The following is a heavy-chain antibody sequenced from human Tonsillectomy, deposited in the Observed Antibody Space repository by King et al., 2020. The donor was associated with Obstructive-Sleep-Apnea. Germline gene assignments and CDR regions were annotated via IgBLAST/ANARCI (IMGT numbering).Heavy chain of an antibody. V-gene: IGHV3-48*04. CDR2: ISSSSSTI. Sequence: DVQLVESGGGLVQPGGSLRLSCAASGFTFSSYSMNWVRQAPGKGLEWVSYISSSSSTIYYADSVKGRFTISSDNAKNSLYLQMNSLRAEDTAVYYCARNPVTMIVVAHKYFDYWGQGTLVTVSS. CDR1: GFTFSSYS. CDR3: ARNPVTMIVVAHKYFDY. J-gene: IGHJ4*02. D-gene: IGHD3-22*01.